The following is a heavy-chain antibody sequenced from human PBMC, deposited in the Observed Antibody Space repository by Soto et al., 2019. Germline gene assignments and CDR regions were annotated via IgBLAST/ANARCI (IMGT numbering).Heavy chain of an antibody. J-gene: IGHJ4*02. CDR1: GFTFSSYG. Sequence: GGSLRLSCAASGFTFSSYGMHWVRQAPGKGLEWVAVIWYDGSNKYYADSVKGRFTISRDNSKNTLYLQMNSLRAEDTAVYYCATEYSSSGFDYWGQGTLVTVSS. CDR2: IWYDGSNK. V-gene: IGHV3-33*01. D-gene: IGHD6-6*01. CDR3: ATEYSSSGFDY.